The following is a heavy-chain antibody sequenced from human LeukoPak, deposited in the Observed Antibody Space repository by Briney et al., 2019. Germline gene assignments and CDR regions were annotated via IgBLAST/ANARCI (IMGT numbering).Heavy chain of an antibody. CDR3: ARLYCSSTSCYRGDLDY. V-gene: IGHV3-21*01. J-gene: IGHJ4*02. CDR2: ISSSSSYI. Sequence: GGSLRLSCAASGFTFSSYSMNWVRQAPGKGLEWVSSISSSSSYIYYADSVKGRFTISRDNAKNSLYLQMNSLRAEDTAVYYCARLYCSSTSCYRGDLDYWGQGTLVTVSS. CDR1: GFTFSSYS. D-gene: IGHD2-2*02.